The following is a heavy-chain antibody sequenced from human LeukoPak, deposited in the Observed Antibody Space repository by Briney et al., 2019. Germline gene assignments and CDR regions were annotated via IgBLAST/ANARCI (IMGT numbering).Heavy chain of an antibody. V-gene: IGHV4-31*03. J-gene: IGHJ4*02. Sequence: TLSLTCPVSGGSISSGGYYWSWIRQHPGKGLEWIGYIYYSGSTYYNPSLKSRVTISVDTSKNQFSLKLSSVTAADTAVYYCARVGVTTGGGALDYWGQGTLVTVSS. CDR2: IYYSGST. D-gene: IGHD4-11*01. CDR3: ARVGVTTGGGALDY. CDR1: GGSISSGGYY.